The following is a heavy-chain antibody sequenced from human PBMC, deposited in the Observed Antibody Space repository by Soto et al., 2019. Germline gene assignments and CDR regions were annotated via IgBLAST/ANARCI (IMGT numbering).Heavy chain of an antibody. CDR2: TYYRSKWYN. D-gene: IGHD6-19*01. CDR1: GXNVSSNSAA. CDR3: ARGYSSEYF. J-gene: IGHJ6*02. V-gene: IGHV6-1*01. Sequence: LSLTCSISGXNVSSNSAARNWIRQSPSRGLEWLGRTYYRSKWYNDYAVSVKSRITINPDTSNNQFSLQLNSVTPEDTAVYYCARGYSSEYFWGQGTTVTVSS.